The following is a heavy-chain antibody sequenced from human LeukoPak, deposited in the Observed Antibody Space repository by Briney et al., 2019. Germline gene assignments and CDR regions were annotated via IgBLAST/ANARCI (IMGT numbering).Heavy chain of an antibody. J-gene: IGHJ4*02. CDR2: IIPIFGTA. D-gene: IGHD2-15*01. Sequence: SVKVSCKTSGYVFTGHYMYWVRQAPGQGLEWMGGIIPIFGTANYAQKFQGRVTITADESTSTAYMELSSLRSEDTAVYYCAREVREDLFDYWGQGTLVTVSS. CDR3: AREVREDLFDY. CDR1: GYVFTGHY. V-gene: IGHV1-69*13.